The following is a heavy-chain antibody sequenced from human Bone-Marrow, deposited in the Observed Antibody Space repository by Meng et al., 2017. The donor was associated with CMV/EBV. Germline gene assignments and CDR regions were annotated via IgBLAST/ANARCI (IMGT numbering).Heavy chain of an antibody. CDR1: GFTVSSNY. CDR3: ARYRNRCYFDY. D-gene: IGHD2-8*01. CDR2: IYSGGST. Sequence: GESLKISCAASGFTVSSNYMSWVRQAPGKGLEWVSVIYSGGSTYYADSVKGRFTISRDNSKNTLYLQMNSLRAEDTAVYYCARYRNRCYFDYWGQGTLVTASS. J-gene: IGHJ4*02. V-gene: IGHV3-66*02.